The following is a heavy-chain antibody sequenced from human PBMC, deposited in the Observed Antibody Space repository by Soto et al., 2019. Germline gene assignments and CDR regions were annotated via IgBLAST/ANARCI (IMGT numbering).Heavy chain of an antibody. CDR3: ARAFSGYEWYYYYGMDV. Sequence: PGGSLRLSCAASGFTFSDYYMSWIRQAPGKGLEWVSYISSSGSTIYYADSVKGRFTISRDNAKNSLYLQMNSLRAEDTAVYYCARAFSGYEWYYYYGMDVWGQGTTFTVSS. CDR1: GFTFSDYY. CDR2: ISSSGSTI. J-gene: IGHJ6*02. D-gene: IGHD5-12*01. V-gene: IGHV3-11*01.